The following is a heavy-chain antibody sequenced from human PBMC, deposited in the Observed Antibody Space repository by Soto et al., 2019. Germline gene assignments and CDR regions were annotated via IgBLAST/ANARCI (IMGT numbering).Heavy chain of an antibody. CDR3: ARDSDYYDSSGYYYPTFDY. CDR2: IWYDGSNK. Sequence: GGSLRLSCAASGVTFSSYGMHWVRQAPGKGLEWVAVIWYDGSNKYYADSVKGRLTISRDNSKNTLYLQMNSLRAEDTAVYYCARDSDYYDSSGYYYPTFDYWGQGTLVTVSS. V-gene: IGHV3-33*01. J-gene: IGHJ4*02. D-gene: IGHD3-22*01. CDR1: GVTFSSYG.